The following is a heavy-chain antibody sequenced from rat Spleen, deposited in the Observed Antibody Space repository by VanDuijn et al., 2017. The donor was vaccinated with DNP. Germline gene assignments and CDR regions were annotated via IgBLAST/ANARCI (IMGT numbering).Heavy chain of an antibody. CDR3: TRTYSY. V-gene: IGHV5-20*01. D-gene: IGHD1-9*01. CDR1: GFTFPDYY. CDR2: ITNSGGGT. Sequence: EVQLVESGGGLVQPGRSLKLSCAASGFTFPDYYMAWVRQAPTKGLEWVASITNSGGGTYYRDSVKGRFTVSRDNAKSTLYLQMDSLRSEYTATYVGTRTYSYWCQGVMVTVSS. J-gene: IGHJ2*01.